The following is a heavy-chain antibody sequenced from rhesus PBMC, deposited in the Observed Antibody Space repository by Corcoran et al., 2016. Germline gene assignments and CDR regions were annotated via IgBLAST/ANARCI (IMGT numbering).Heavy chain of an antibody. J-gene: IGHJ6*01. CDR2: ISKGGGST. D-gene: IGHD7-45*01. V-gene: IGHV3-178*01. CDR1: GFTFSDYY. Sequence: EVQLVESGGGLAKPGGSLRVSCAASGFTFSDYYMDWVRQAPGKGLGWVARISKGGGSTWYADSVKGRFTISRENAKNILYFQMNSLRAEDTAVYYCARATTNYYGLDSWGQGVVVTVSS. CDR3: ARATTNYYGLDS.